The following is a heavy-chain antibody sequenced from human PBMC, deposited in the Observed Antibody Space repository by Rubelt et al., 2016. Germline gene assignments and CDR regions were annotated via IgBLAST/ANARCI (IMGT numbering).Heavy chain of an antibody. Sequence: QVQLQESGPGLVKPSETLSLTCTVSGGPISSYYWSWIRQPPGKGLEWIGEIDHSGSTNYNPSLKSRVTISVDTSKNQFSLKLSSVTAADTAVYYCARGELIVVAHDAFDIWGQGTMVTVSS. CDR2: IDHSGST. J-gene: IGHJ3*02. D-gene: IGHD3-22*01. CDR1: GGPISSYY. V-gene: IGHV4-59*12. CDR3: ARGELIVVAHDAFDI.